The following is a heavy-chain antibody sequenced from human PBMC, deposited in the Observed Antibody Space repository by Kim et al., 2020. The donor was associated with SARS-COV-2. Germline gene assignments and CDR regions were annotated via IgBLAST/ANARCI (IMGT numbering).Heavy chain of an antibody. CDR1: GFTFDDYA. J-gene: IGHJ5*02. CDR3: AKDKWSSSRREGFGWFDP. V-gene: IGHV3-43*02. D-gene: IGHD6-6*01. Sequence: GGSLRLSCAASGFTFDDYAMHWVRQAPGKGLEWVSLISGDGGSTYYADSVKGRFTISRDNSKNSLYLQMNSLRTEDTALYYCAKDKWSSSRREGFGWFDPWGQGTLVTVSS. CDR2: ISGDGGST.